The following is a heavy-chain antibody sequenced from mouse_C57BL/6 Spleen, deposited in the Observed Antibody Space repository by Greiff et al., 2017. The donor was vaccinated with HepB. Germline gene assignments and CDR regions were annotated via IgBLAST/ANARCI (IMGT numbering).Heavy chain of an antibody. Sequence: VQLQRSGPELVKPGASVKISCKASGYAFSSSWMNWVKQRPGKGLEWIGRIYPGDGDTNYNGKFKGKATLTADKSSSTAYKQLSSLTSEDSAVFFCASLYGTNAMDYWGQGTSVTVSS. J-gene: IGHJ4*01. CDR1: GYAFSSSW. V-gene: IGHV1-82*01. CDR2: IYPGDGDT. D-gene: IGHD2-1*01. CDR3: ASLYGTNAMDY.